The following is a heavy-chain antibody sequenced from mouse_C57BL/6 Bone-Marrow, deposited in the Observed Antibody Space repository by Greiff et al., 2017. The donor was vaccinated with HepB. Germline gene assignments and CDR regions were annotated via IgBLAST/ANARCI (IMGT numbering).Heavy chain of an antibody. J-gene: IGHJ2*01. D-gene: IGHD2-2*01. Sequence: EVKLMESGPELVKPGASVKISCKDSGYSFTDYNMNWVKQSNGKSLEWIGVINPNYGTTSYNQKFKGKATLTVDQSSSTAYMQLNSLTSEDSAVYYCARGEDYGYDGFDYWGQGTTLTDSS. CDR1: GYSFTDYN. CDR3: ARGEDYGYDGFDY. CDR2: INPNYGTT. V-gene: IGHV1-39*01.